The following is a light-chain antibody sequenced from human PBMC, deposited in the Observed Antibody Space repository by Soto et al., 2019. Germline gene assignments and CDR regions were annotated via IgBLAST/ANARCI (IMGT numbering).Light chain of an antibody. CDR3: QKYNSAPYT. V-gene: IGKV1-27*01. Sequence: DIQMTQSPSSLSASIGDRVTITCRASQGISNYLAWYQQKPGKVPKPLIYAASTLQSGVPSRFSGSGSGTEFTLTISSLQPEDVATYYWQKYNSAPYTFGQGTKLEIK. CDR2: AAS. CDR1: QGISNY. J-gene: IGKJ2*01.